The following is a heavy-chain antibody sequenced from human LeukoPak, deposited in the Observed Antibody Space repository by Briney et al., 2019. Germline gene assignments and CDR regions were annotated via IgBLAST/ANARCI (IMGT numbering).Heavy chain of an antibody. CDR3: ARHFAQTTIPTTGDFDY. Sequence: GESLKISCKGSGYSFTGYWIGWVRQMPGKGLEWMGIIYPGDSETRYSPSFQGQVTISADKSISTAYLQWSSLKASDTAMYYCARHFAQTTIPTTGDFDYWGQGTLVTVSS. V-gene: IGHV5-51*01. CDR1: GYSFTGYW. D-gene: IGHD1-1*01. J-gene: IGHJ4*02. CDR2: IYPGDSET.